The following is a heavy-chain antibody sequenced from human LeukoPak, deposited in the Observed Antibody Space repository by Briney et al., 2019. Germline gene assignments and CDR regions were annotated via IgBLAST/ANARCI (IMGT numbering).Heavy chain of an antibody. CDR1: GGSISNYY. D-gene: IGHD6-13*01. CDR3: ASLPPSHIAAAGTLGY. Sequence: SETLSLTCTVSGGSISNYYWSWIRQPPGKGLEWIGYIYYSGSTNYNPSLKSRVTISVDTSKNQFSLKLSSVTAADTAVYYCASLPPSHIAAAGTLGYWGQGTLVTVSS. J-gene: IGHJ4*02. V-gene: IGHV4-59*08. CDR2: IYYSGST.